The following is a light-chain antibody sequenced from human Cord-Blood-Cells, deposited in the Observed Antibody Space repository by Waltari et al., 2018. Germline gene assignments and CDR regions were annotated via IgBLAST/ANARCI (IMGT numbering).Light chain of an antibody. V-gene: IGLV3-19*01. CDR2: GKT. CDR1: SLRSYY. J-gene: IGLJ2*01. Sequence: SSELTQAPAVSVALGQTVRITCQGDSLRSYYASWYQQKPGQAPVLVIYGKTNRPSGIPVRLSRSSSGNTASWNIPGAHAEDEADYYCNSRDSSGNHVVFVGGTKLTVL. CDR3: NSRDSSGNHVV.